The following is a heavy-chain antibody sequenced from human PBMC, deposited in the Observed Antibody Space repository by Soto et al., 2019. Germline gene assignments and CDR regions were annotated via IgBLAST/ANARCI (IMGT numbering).Heavy chain of an antibody. CDR1: DDSINSDKYY. CDR2: IYYRGNA. CDR3: ARGIITGTTYYYYYMDV. V-gene: IGHV4-39*01. J-gene: IGHJ6*03. D-gene: IGHD1-7*01. Sequence: PSETLSLTCSVSDDSINSDKYYWGWIRQPPGKGLEWIGSIYYRGNAYYNPSLQTRVTISVDKSKSQFSLKLSSVTSADTAVYYCARGIITGTTYYYYYMDVWGKGTTVTVSS.